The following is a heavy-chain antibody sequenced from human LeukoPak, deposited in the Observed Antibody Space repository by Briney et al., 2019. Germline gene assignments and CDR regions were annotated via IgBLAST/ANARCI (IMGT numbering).Heavy chain of an antibody. CDR1: GFTFSNFW. J-gene: IGHJ4*02. V-gene: IGHV3-7*01. CDR2: IKPDGSEK. D-gene: IGHD1-14*01. CDR3: TRERTYNSEDY. Sequence: GGSLRLSCVASGFTFSNFWMNWVRQAPGKGLEWLANIKPDGSEKYYVDSVKGRFTISRDNAKNSLYLQMNSLRVEDTAMYYRTRERTYNSEDYWGQGTLVTVSS.